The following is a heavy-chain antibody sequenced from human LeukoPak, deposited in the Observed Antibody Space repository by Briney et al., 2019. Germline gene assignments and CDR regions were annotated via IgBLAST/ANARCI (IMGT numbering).Heavy chain of an antibody. V-gene: IGHV4-59*08. CDR1: GGSIISCY. CDR2: IYYSGST. CDR3: ARHGSSDWFDP. D-gene: IGHD2-2*03. J-gene: IGHJ5*02. Sequence: SETLSLTCTVSGGSIISCYWSWIRQPPGKGLEWIGYIYYSGSTNYNPSLKSRVTISVDTSKNQFSLKLSSVTAADTAVYYCARHGSSDWFDPWGQGTLVTVSS.